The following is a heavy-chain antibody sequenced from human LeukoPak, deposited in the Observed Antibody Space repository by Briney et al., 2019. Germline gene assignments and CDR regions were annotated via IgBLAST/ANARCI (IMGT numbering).Heavy chain of an antibody. Sequence: ASVKVSCKASGYTFTSYYMHWVRQAPGQGLEWMGIINPSGGSTSYAQKFQGRVTMTRDTSTSTVYMELSSLRSEDTAVYYCARAPPMLSVLRYLTPGMSPENWFDPWGQGTLVTVSS. CDR3: ARAPPMLSVLRYLTPGMSPENWFDP. J-gene: IGHJ5*02. CDR1: GYTFTSYY. V-gene: IGHV1-46*01. CDR2: INPSGGST. D-gene: IGHD3-9*01.